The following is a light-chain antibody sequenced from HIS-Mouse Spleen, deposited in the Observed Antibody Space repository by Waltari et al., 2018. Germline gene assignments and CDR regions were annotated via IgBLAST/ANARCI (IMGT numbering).Light chain of an antibody. J-gene: IGLJ2*01. V-gene: IGLV3-10*01. CDR3: YSTDSSGNHRV. CDR2: EDS. Sequence: SYELTKPHSGSVSPGKTARITCYGAALRKKYAYWDQQKSGQAPVLVIYEDSKRPSGIPERFSGSSSGTMATLTISGAQVEDEADYYCYSTDSSGNHRVFGGGTKLTVL. CDR1: ALRKKY.